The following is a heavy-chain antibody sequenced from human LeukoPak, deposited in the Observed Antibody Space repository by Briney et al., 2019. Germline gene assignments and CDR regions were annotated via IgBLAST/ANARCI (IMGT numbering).Heavy chain of an antibody. CDR3: AKELTYYYDSSGYYYFDY. D-gene: IGHD3-22*01. CDR2: INSDGSST. J-gene: IGHJ4*02. V-gene: IGHV3-74*01. Sequence: GGSLRLSCAASGFTLSTYWMHWVRQAPGKGLVWVSCINSDGSSTTYADSVKGRFTISRDNAKNTLYLQMNSLRAEDTAVYYCAKELTYYYDSSGYYYFDYWGQGTLVTVSS. CDR1: GFTLSTYW.